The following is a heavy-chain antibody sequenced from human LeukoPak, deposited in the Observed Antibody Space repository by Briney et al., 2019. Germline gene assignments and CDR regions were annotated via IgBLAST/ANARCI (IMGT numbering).Heavy chain of an antibody. CDR1: GFTFDDYA. CDR2: ISWNSGSI. Sequence: GGSLRLSCAASGFTFDDYAMHWVRQVPGKGLEWVSHISWNSGSIDYADSVKGRFTISRDNAKTSLYLHMNSLRAEDTALYYCAKEQYYYDSGSYFMDVWGQGTAVTVSS. V-gene: IGHV3-9*01. J-gene: IGHJ6*02. D-gene: IGHD3-10*01. CDR3: AKEQYYYDSGSYFMDV.